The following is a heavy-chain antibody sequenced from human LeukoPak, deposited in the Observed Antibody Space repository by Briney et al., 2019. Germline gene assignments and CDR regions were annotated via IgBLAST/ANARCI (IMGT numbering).Heavy chain of an antibody. J-gene: IGHJ4*02. Sequence: PRGSLRDSCATSGFTFSSDSMNWVRQAPGKGLEWVSSISSSSSYTYNADSVKGRFTISRDNDKNSLYLQMNSLRAEDTAVYYCARVSTGDYDILSRGTLDSWGQGTLVTVSS. CDR3: ARVSTGDYDILSRGTLDS. CDR1: GFTFSSDS. CDR2: ISSSSSYT. D-gene: IGHD3-9*01. V-gene: IGHV3-21*01.